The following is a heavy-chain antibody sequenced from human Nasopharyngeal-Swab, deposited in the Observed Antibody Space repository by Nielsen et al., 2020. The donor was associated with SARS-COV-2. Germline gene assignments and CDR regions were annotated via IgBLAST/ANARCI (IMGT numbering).Heavy chain of an antibody. J-gene: IGHJ4*02. CDR3: AKARRTDTYGYECFDS. V-gene: IGHV3-9*01. D-gene: IGHD5-18*01. CDR2: ITWNSGNK. Sequence: SLKISCAASGFTFENYAMHWVRQPPGKGVGWVSGITWNSGNKGYAESVQGRFTISRDNAKNSLYLQMNSLRAEDTALYYCAKARRTDTYGYECFDSWGQGTLVTVSS. CDR1: GFTFENYA.